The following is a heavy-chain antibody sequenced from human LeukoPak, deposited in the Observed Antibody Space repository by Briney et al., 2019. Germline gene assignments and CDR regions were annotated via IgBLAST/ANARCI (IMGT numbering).Heavy chain of an antibody. CDR2: INPNSGSGGT. CDR1: GYTFTGYY. V-gene: IGHV1-2*02. CDR3: ARGGVNNWLDP. D-gene: IGHD1-26*01. Sequence: ASVKVSCKASGYTFTGYYMHWVRQAPGQGLEWMGYINPNSGSGGTNYAEKFQGRVTMTRDTSISTAYMELSRLTSDDTAIYYCARGGVNNWLDPWGQGTLVTVSS. J-gene: IGHJ5*02.